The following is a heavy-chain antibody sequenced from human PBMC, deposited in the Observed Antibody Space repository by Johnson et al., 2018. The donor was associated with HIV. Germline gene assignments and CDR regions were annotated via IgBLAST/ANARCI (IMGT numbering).Heavy chain of an antibody. CDR2: VNPNGGSK. V-gene: IGHV3-25*03. CDR3: AMLFLHAFDI. J-gene: IGHJ3*02. CDR1: QFTFSSYY. Sequence: VQLVESGGGLAKPAWSPRLSCAASQFTFSSYYMNCVRQAPGNGLELVGQVNPNGGSKYLTDSGKDRFNISRDNAKNTLHLQMNSLRPDDTAVYYCAMLFLHAFDIWGQGTMVTVSS. D-gene: IGHD3-10*01.